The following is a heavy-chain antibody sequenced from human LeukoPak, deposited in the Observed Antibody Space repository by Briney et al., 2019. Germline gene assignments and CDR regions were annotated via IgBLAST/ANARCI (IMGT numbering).Heavy chain of an antibody. CDR2: ISYDGSNK. J-gene: IGHJ4*02. V-gene: IGHV3-30*04. CDR1: GFTFSSYA. D-gene: IGHD3-10*01. Sequence: PGRSLRLSCAASGFTFSSYAMHWVRQAPGKGLEWVAVISYDGSNKYYADSVKGRFTISRDNSKNTLYLQMNSLRAEDTAVYYCAKGNAGPIGWSLWFGYFDYWAREPWSPSPQ. CDR3: AKGNAGPIGWSLWFGYFDY.